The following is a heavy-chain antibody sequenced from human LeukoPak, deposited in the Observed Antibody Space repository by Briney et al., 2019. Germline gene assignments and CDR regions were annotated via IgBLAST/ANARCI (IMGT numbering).Heavy chain of an antibody. D-gene: IGHD5-24*01. CDR1: GGTFSGYA. V-gene: IGHV1-69*01. J-gene: IGHJ4*02. Sequence: ASVKVSCKASGGTFSGYAISWVRQAPGQGLEWMGGIIPIFGTANYAQKFQGRVTITADESTSTAYMELSSLRSEDTAVYYCARDRHGYRRFDYWGQGTLVTVSS. CDR3: ARDRHGYRRFDY. CDR2: IIPIFGTA.